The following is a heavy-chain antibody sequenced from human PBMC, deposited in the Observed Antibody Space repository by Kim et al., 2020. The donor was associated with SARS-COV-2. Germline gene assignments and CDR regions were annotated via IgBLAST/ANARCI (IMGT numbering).Heavy chain of an antibody. CDR2: FNSNDGNA. J-gene: IGHJ5*02. Sequence: ASVKVSCKASGYTFSNYAISWVRQAPGQGLEWMGWFNSNDGNANYAQTFQGRVSMTTDTSTSTAYLDLRSLRNDDTAVYYCARIPLPGGYVGNWFDPWGQGTLVTVSS. V-gene: IGHV1-18*01. CDR1: GYTFSNYA. D-gene: IGHD2-8*02. CDR3: ARIPLPGGYVGNWFDP.